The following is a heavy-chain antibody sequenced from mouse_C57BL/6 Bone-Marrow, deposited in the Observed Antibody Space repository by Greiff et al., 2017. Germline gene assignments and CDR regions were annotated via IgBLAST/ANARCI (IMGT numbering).Heavy chain of an antibody. V-gene: IGHV14-4*01. J-gene: IGHJ2*01. CDR2: IDPEIGDT. Sequence: EVQLVESGAELVRPGASVKLSCTASGFNIKDDYIHWVKQRPEQGLEWIGWIDPEIGDTEYASKFQGKATITSDTSSNTAYLQLSCLTSEDTAVYYCSSFDGNYFDFWGQGTPLTVAS. CDR1: GFNIKDDY. D-gene: IGHD2-3*01. CDR3: SSFDGNYFDF.